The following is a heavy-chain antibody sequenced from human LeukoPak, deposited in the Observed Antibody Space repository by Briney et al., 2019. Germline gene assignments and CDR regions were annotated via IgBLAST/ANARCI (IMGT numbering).Heavy chain of an antibody. J-gene: IGHJ4*02. V-gene: IGHV3-21*01. CDR3: ARDFMGESGYAGY. CDR2: ISPTGAHV. Sequence: PGRSLRLSCAASGFTFSSYTMNWVRQAPGKGLEWISSISPTGAHVFYADSLRGRSTISRDGAKNSLYLQISSLRAEDTAIYYCARDFMGESGYAGYWGQGALVTVSS. D-gene: IGHD2-2*01. CDR1: GFTFSSYT.